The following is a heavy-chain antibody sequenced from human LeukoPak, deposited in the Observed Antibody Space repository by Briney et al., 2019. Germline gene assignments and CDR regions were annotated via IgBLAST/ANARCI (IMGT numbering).Heavy chain of an antibody. D-gene: IGHD3-22*01. CDR2: INAGYGNT. CDR1: GYTFTSYG. CDR3: ARGPSYDSSGYYSRPYWYFDL. V-gene: IGHV1-3*01. Sequence: ASVKVSCKASGYTFTSYGINWVRQAPGQRLEWMGWINAGYGNTKYSQKFQGRVTLTSDTSANTAYMDLSSLKSEDTAVYYCARGPSYDSSGYYSRPYWYFDLWGRGTLVTVSS. J-gene: IGHJ2*01.